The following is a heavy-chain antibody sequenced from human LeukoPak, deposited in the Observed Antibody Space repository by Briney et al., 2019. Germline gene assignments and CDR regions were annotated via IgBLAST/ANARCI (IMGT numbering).Heavy chain of an antibody. Sequence: QPGGSLRLSCAASGFTFSSYGMHWVRQAPGKGLEWVAVISYDGSNKYYADSAKGRFTISRDNSKNTLYLQMNSLRAEDTAVYYCAKRIPDYYDSSGYDSGGDFDLWGRGTLVTVSS. V-gene: IGHV3-30*18. CDR3: AKRIPDYYDSSGYDSGGDFDL. D-gene: IGHD3-22*01. J-gene: IGHJ2*01. CDR1: GFTFSSYG. CDR2: ISYDGSNK.